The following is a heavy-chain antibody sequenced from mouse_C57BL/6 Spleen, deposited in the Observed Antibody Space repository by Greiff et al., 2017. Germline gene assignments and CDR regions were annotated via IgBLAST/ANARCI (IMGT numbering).Heavy chain of an antibody. V-gene: IGHV1-15*01. J-gene: IGHJ1*03. CDR2: IDPETGGT. CDR1: GYTFTDYE. CDR3: TMGFYYSSSHWYFDV. Sequence: QVQLQQSGAELVRPGASVTLSCKASGYTFTDYEMHWVKQTPVHGLEWIGAIDPETGGTAYNQKFKGKAILTADKSSSTAYMELRSLTSEDSAVYYCTMGFYYSSSHWYFDVWGTGTTVTVAS. D-gene: IGHD1-1*01.